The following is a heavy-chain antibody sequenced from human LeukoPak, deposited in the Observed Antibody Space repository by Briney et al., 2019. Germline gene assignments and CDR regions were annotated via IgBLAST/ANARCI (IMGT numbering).Heavy chain of an antibody. CDR1: GYTFSGYY. D-gene: IGHD4-17*01. J-gene: IGHJ4*02. Sequence: ASVKVSCTASGYTFSGYYMHWVRQAPGQGLEWMGWIHPNSRITKYAQKFQGRVTMTRDTSISTVYMKLSGLTSDDTAVYYCARDPLGQDYEFDYWGQGTLVTVSS. CDR2: IHPNSRIT. V-gene: IGHV1-2*02. CDR3: ARDPLGQDYEFDY.